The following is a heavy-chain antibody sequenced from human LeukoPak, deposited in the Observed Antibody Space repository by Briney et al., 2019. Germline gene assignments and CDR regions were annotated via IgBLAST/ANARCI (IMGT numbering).Heavy chain of an antibody. Sequence: PSETLSLTCAVYGGSFSGYYWSWIRQPPGKGLEWIGEINHSGSTNYNPSLKSRVTISVDTSKNQFSLKLSSVTAADTAVYYCARQVGGYSGYHDYWGQGTLVTVSS. D-gene: IGHD5-12*01. J-gene: IGHJ4*02. V-gene: IGHV4-34*01. CDR2: INHSGST. CDR1: GGSFSGYY. CDR3: ARQVGGYSGYHDY.